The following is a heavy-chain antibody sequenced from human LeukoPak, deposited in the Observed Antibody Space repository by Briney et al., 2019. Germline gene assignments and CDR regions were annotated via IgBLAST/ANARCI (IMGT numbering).Heavy chain of an antibody. J-gene: IGHJ4*02. CDR2: IYPGDSDT. CDR3: ARPSGDFWSGYSLDY. V-gene: IGHV5-51*01. D-gene: IGHD3-3*01. Sequence: GESLKISCKGSGYSFTSYWIGWVRQMPGKGLEWMGIIYPGDSDTRYSPSFQGQVTISADKSISTAYLQWSSLKASDTAMYYCARPSGDFWSGYSLDYWGQGTLDTVSS. CDR1: GYSFTSYW.